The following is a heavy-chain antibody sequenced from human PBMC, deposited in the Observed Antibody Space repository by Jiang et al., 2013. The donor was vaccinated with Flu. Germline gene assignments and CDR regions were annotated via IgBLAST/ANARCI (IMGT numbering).Heavy chain of an antibody. V-gene: IGHV4-59*08. D-gene: IGHD3-22*01. CDR3: ARHPIYYDSSGYYDY. Sequence: GLVKPSETLSLTCTVSGGSISSYYWSWIRQPPGKGLEWIGYIYYSGSTNYNPSLKSRVTISVDTSKNQFSLKLSSVTAADTAVYYCARHPIYYDSSGYYDYWGQGTLVTVSS. CDR2: IYYSGST. J-gene: IGHJ4*02. CDR1: GGSISSYY.